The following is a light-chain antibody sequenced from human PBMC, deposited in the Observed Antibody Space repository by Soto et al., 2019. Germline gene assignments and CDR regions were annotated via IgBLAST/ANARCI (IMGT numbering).Light chain of an antibody. J-gene: IGKJ1*01. Sequence: EIVTTQSPLSLPFTHGEPTCISXRSSQSLIHSNGVNSLNLYLQKPGQSPXLMIYLCSNLAYVGPDRFSSSGSVTDFTRNISRGEAEDVGVYYGMQPLQTPRTFGQGTKVDIK. CDR2: LCS. V-gene: IGKV2-28*01. CDR3: MQPLQTPRT. CDR1: QSLIHSNGVNS.